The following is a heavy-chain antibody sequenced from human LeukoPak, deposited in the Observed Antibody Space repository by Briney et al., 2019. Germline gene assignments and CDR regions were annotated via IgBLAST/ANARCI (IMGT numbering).Heavy chain of an antibody. CDR1: GFTFSSYG. CDR3: AKSSDYGDYVGTFDY. J-gene: IGHJ4*02. CDR2: IWYDGSNK. V-gene: IGHV3-33*06. Sequence: GGSLRLSCAASGFTFSSYGMHWVRQAPGKGLEWVAVIWYDGSNKYYADSVKCRFTISRDNSKNTLYLQMNSLRAEDTAVYYCAKSSDYGDYVGTFDYWGQGTLVTVSS. D-gene: IGHD4-17*01.